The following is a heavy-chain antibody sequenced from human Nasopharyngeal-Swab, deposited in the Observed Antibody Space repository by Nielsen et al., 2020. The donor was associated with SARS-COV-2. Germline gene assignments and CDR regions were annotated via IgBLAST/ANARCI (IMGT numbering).Heavy chain of an antibody. Sequence: GESLKISCAASGFTFRSYAMSWVRQAPGKGLEWVSAISGSGGSTYYADSVKGRFTISRDNSKNTLYLQMNSLRAEDTAVYYCAKDGDYGDYVPKFDYWGQGTLVTVSS. CDR3: AKDGDYGDYVPKFDY. J-gene: IGHJ4*02. D-gene: IGHD4-17*01. V-gene: IGHV3-23*01. CDR1: GFTFRSYA. CDR2: ISGSGGST.